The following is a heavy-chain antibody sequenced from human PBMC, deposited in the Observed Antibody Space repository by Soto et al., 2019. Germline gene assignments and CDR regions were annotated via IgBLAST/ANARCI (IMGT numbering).Heavy chain of an antibody. CDR2: IYPGDSDT. CDR1: GYSFTSYW. D-gene: IGHD3-10*01. V-gene: IGHV5-51*01. J-gene: IGHJ4*02. Sequence: GESLKISCKGSGYSFTSYWIGWVRQMPGKGLEWMGIIYPGDSDTRYSPSFQGQVTISADKSISTAYLQWSSLKASDTAMYYCARPRRHYYYGSGSYYNYGGFDYWGQGTLVTVSS. CDR3: ARPRRHYYYGSGSYYNYGGFDY.